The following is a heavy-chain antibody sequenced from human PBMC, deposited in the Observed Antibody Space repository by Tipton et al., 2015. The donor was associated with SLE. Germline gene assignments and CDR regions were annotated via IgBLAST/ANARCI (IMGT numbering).Heavy chain of an antibody. CDR1: GDSISSSGYY. CDR3: ARRSLSAVPK. J-gene: IGHJ4*02. CDR2: IYDNGNT. V-gene: IGHV4-39*02. Sequence: LRFSCTVSGDSISSSGYYWVWIRQSPGKGLEWVGSIYDNGNTYYNPSLKSRVTISVHTTKNHFSLKLSSVTAADTAVYFCARRSLSAVPKWGQGTLVTVSS. D-gene: IGHD6-13*01.